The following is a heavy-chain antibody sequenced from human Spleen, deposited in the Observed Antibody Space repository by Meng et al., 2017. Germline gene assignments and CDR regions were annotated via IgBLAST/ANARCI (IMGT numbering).Heavy chain of an antibody. J-gene: IGHJ4*02. V-gene: IGHV4-38-2*02. D-gene: IGHD6-13*01. Sequence: GSLRLSCTVSGSSISSDYYWGWIRQTPGKGLEWIGSFYHSKTYSNPSLKSRVTISVDTSKNQFSLGLSSVTAADTAVYYCVRDGIAATGTLADYWGQGALVTVSS. CDR2: FYHSKT. CDR3: VRDGIAATGTLADY. CDR1: GSSISSDYY.